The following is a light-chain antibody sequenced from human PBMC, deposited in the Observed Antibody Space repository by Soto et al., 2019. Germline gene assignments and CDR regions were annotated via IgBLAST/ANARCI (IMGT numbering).Light chain of an antibody. CDR1: QDISDW. CDR2: AAT. CDR3: QQGHTFPLT. V-gene: IGKV1-12*01. J-gene: IGKJ4*01. Sequence: DIQMTQSPSSVSASVGDRVTITCRACQDISDWLAWHQQKPGKAPKLLIYAATTLHSGVPSRYSGSGAGTEFTLPISSLQPEDVATYYCQQGHTFPLTFGGGTKVEIK.